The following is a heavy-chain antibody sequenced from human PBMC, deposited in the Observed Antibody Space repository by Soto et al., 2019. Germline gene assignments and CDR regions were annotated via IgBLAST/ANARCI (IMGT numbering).Heavy chain of an antibody. CDR2: ISSSSSYT. D-gene: IGHD6-19*01. CDR1: GFTFSDYY. J-gene: IGHJ4*02. Sequence: QVQLVESGGGLVKPGGSLRLSCAASGFTFSDYYMSWIRQAPGKGLAWVSYISSSSSYTNYADSVKGRFTISRDNAKNSLYLQMNSLRAEDTAVYYCARDHAYSSGSHYWGQGTLVTVSS. CDR3: ARDHAYSSGSHY. V-gene: IGHV3-11*06.